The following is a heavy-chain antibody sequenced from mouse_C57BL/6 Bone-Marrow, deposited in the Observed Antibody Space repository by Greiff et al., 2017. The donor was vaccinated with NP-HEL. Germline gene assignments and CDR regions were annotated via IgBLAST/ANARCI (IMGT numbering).Heavy chain of an antibody. CDR1: GYSFTGYY. J-gene: IGHJ1*03. V-gene: IGHV1-43*01. CDR3: ARPRGSSSDCYFDV. Sequence: EVQLQQSGPELVKPGASVKISCKASGYSFTGYYMHWVKQSSEKSLEWIGEINPSTGGTSYNQKFKGKATLTVDKSSSTAYMQLKSLTSEDSAVYYCARPRGSSSDCYFDVWGTGTTVTVSS. CDR2: INPSTGGT. D-gene: IGHD1-1*01.